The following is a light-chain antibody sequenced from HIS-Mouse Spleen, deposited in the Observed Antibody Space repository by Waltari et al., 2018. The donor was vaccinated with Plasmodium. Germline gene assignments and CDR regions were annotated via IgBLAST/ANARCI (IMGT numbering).Light chain of an antibody. J-gene: IGLJ3*02. CDR2: EDS. V-gene: IGLV3-10*01. Sequence: SYELTQPTSVSVSPGQPARITCSGDALPKKYAYWYKQKSGQPPVLVIYEDSKRPSGIPERFSGSSSGTMATLTISGAQVEDEADYYCYSTDSSGNHRVFGGGTKLTVL. CDR3: YSTDSSGNHRV. CDR1: ALPKKY.